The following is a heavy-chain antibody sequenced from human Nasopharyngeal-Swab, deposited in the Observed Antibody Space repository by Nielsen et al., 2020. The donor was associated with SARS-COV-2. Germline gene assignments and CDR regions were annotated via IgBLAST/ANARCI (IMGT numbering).Heavy chain of an antibody. CDR2: IGTAGDT. CDR1: GFTFSSYD. Sequence: LSLTCAASGFTFSSYDMHWVRQATGKGLEWVSAIGTAGDTYYPGSVKGRFTISRENAKNSLYLQMNSLRAGDTAVYYCARDSSGYWYFDLWGRGTLVTVSS. D-gene: IGHD3-22*01. V-gene: IGHV3-13*01. CDR3: ARDSSGYWYFDL. J-gene: IGHJ2*01.